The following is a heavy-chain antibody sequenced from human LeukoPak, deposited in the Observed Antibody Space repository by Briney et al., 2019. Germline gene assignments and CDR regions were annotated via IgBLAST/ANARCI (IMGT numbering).Heavy chain of an antibody. CDR3: ARDLRYNNKWDYYGMDV. J-gene: IGHJ6*02. Sequence: SGTLSLTCAVSGGSISSTDRWSWVRQPPGKGLEWIGEIFHTGSAIYNPSLKSRVTISVDKSKNQFSLKLRSVTAADTAVYFYARDLRYNNKWDYYGMDVWGQGTRVTVSS. D-gene: IGHD1-14*01. CDR1: GGSISSTDR. CDR2: IFHTGSA. V-gene: IGHV4-4*02.